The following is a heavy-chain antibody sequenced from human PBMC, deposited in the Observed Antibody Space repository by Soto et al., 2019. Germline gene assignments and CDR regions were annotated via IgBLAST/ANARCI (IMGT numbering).Heavy chain of an antibody. CDR2: IYHSGST. CDR3: ARRESSAWYYFNY. D-gene: IGHD6-19*01. CDR1: SDSISGGNW. J-gene: IGHJ4*02. V-gene: IGHV4-4*02. Sequence: SETLSLTCTVSSDSISGGNWWSWVRQPPGQGLEWIGEIYHSGSTNYNPSLKNRATISVDKSKNQISLKLFSVTAADTALYYCARRESSAWYYFNYWGLGTLVTVSS.